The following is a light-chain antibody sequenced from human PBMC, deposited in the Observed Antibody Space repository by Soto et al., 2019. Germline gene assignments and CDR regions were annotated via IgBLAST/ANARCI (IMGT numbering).Light chain of an antibody. CDR3: QHHNSYPRT. CDR2: GAF. CDR1: QGIRND. J-gene: IGKJ1*01. Sequence: DIQMTECRCSLSASVGYRFTITCLASQGIRNDLGWFQQKPGQAPKRLIYGAFNLESWVPSRFSGSGSGTEFTLTISSLQPEDLGTYYCQHHNSYPRTFGQGTKVDI. V-gene: IGKV1-17*01.